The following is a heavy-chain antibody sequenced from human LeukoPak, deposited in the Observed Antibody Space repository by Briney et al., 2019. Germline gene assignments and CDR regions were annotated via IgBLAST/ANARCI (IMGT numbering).Heavy chain of an antibody. CDR3: ARDQSGYSSSWCFDY. V-gene: IGHV3-30-3*01. CDR1: GFTFSSYA. Sequence: GGSLRLSCGASGFTFSSYAMHWVRQAPGKGLEWVAVISYDGSNKYYADSVKGRFTISRDNSKNTLYLQMNSLRAEDTAVYYCARDQSGYSSSWCFDYWGQGTLVTVSS. J-gene: IGHJ4*02. D-gene: IGHD6-13*01. CDR2: ISYDGSNK.